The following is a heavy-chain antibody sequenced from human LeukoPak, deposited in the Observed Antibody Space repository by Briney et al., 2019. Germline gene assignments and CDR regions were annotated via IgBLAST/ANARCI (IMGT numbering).Heavy chain of an antibody. D-gene: IGHD3-16*01. CDR3: ARVATGPSSLNRLRLGSYQDH. Sequence: GASVKVSCKASGYTFTSYGISWVRQAPGQGLEWMGWISAYNGNTNYAQKLQGRVTMTTDTSTSTAYMELRSLRSDDTAVYYCARVATGPSSLNRLRLGSYQDHWGQGTLVTVSS. CDR2: ISAYNGNT. V-gene: IGHV1-18*01. CDR1: GYTFTSYG. J-gene: IGHJ4*02.